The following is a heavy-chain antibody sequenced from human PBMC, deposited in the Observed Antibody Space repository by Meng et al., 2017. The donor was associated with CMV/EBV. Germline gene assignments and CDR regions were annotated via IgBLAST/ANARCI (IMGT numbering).Heavy chain of an antibody. CDR3: ARGSRRLPRFNWFDP. CDR2: INHSGST. D-gene: IGHD3-3*01. J-gene: IGHJ5*02. V-gene: IGHV4-34*01. CDR1: GGSFSGYY. Sequence: VPLQQWGAGLLKPSETLSLTCVVCGGSFSGYYWSWIRQPPGKGLEWIGEINHSGSTNYNPSLKSRVTISVDTSKNQFSLKLSSVTAADTAVYYCARGSRRLPRFNWFDPWGQGTLVTVSS.